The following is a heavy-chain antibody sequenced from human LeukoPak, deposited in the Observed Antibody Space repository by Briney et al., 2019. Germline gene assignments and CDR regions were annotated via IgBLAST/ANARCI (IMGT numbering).Heavy chain of an antibody. D-gene: IGHD5-24*01. V-gene: IGHV3-23*01. CDR2: IVGSGADT. Sequence: GGSLRLSCAASGFTSSTYAMDWVRHTPGKGLEWVSSIVGSGADTYYADSVKGRFTISRDNSKNTLYLQMDSLRAEDTALYYCAKDRVGRWLQSTRPFVDYWGQGTLVTVSS. J-gene: IGHJ4*02. CDR1: GFTSSTYA. CDR3: AKDRVGRWLQSTRPFVDY.